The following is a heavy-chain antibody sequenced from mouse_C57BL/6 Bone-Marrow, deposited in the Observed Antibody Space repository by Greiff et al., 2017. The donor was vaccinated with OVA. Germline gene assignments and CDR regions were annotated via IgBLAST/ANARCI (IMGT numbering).Heavy chain of an antibody. J-gene: IGHJ3*01. CDR2: ISDGGSYT. CDR1: GFTFSSYA. Sequence: EVQWVESGGGLVKPGGSLKLSCAASGFTFSSYAMSWVRQTPEKRLEWVATISDGGSYTYYPDNVKGRFTISRDNAKNNLYLQMSHLKSEDTAMYYCARYGSSSWFAYWGQGTLVTVSA. V-gene: IGHV5-4*01. CDR3: ARYGSSSWFAY. D-gene: IGHD1-1*01.